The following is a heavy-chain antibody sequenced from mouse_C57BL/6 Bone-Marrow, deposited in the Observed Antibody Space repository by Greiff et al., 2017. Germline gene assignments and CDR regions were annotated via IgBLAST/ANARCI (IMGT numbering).Heavy chain of an antibody. J-gene: IGHJ1*03. D-gene: IGHD2-1*01. CDR3: ARGGYYGNYVGYFDV. Sequence: EVKLMESGPGLAKPSQTLSLTCSVTGYSITSDYWNWIRKFPGNKLEYMGYISYSGSTYYNPSLKSRISITRDTSKNQYYLQLNSVTTEDTATYYCARGGYYGNYVGYFDVWGTGTTVTVSS. V-gene: IGHV3-8*01. CDR2: ISYSGST. CDR1: GYSITSDY.